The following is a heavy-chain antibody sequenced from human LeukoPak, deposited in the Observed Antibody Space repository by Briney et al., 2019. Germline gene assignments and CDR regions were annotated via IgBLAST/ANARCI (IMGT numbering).Heavy chain of an antibody. D-gene: IGHD6-13*01. CDR1: GYTFTSYD. CDR2: MNPNSGNT. CDR3: ARDGIGLAAAGTDY. V-gene: IGHV1-8*01. Sequence: ASLKVSCKASGYTFTSYDINWVRQATGQGLEWMGWMNPNSGNTGYAQKFQGRVTMTRNTSISTAYMELSSLRSEDTAVYYCARDGIGLAAAGTDYWGQGTLVTVSS. J-gene: IGHJ4*02.